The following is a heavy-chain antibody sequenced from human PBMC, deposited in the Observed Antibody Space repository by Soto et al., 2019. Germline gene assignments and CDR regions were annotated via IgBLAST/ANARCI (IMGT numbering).Heavy chain of an antibody. CDR1: GGSFSGYY. D-gene: IGHD4-17*01. CDR2: INHSGST. V-gene: IGHV4-34*01. J-gene: IGHJ6*03. CDR3: ARDWLPTTLPYYYYYMDV. Sequence: SETLSLTCAVYGGSFSGYYWSWIRQPPGKGLEWIGEINHSGSTNYNPSLKSRVTISVDTSKNQFSLYLQMNGVSAGDTAVYYCARDWLPTTLPYYYYYMDVWGKGTTVTVSS.